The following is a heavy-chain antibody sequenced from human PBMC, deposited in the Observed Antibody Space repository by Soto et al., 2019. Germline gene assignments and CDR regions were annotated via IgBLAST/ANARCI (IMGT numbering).Heavy chain of an antibody. CDR2: IYPSDSDT. Sequence: HGESLKISCQVSGYTFTIYWIGWVRQMPGKGLEWMGIIYPSDSDTRYSPSFQGQVTISADQSINTAYLQWDSLEASDTAIYYCARPANTVADHFDLWGQGTPVTVS. V-gene: IGHV5-51*01. D-gene: IGHD4-17*01. CDR3: ARPANTVADHFDL. CDR1: GYTFTIYW. J-gene: IGHJ4*02.